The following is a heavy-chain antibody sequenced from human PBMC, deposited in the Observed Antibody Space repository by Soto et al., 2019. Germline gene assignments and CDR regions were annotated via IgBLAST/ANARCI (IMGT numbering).Heavy chain of an antibody. J-gene: IGHJ5*02. D-gene: IGHD6-19*01. Sequence: QVQLQESGPGLVKPSETLSLTCTVSGGSISSYYWNWIRQPPGKGLEWIGYVYHSGSTKYNPSLKSRVTISVDTSKHQFSLKLSSVIAADTAVYYCALVLYSTGWNWFDPWGQGNLVTVSS. V-gene: IGHV4-59*01. CDR3: ALVLYSTGWNWFDP. CDR1: GGSISSYY. CDR2: VYHSGST.